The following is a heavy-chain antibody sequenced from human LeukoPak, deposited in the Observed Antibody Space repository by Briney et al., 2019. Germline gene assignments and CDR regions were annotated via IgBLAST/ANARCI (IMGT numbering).Heavy chain of an antibody. V-gene: IGHV4-59*01. J-gene: IGHJ4*02. CDR2: IYYSGST. CDR1: GGSISSYY. CDR3: ASTTYYYDSSGYYYRETFDY. Sequence: PSETLSLTCTVYGGSISSYYWSCIRQPPGKGLEWIGYIYYSGSTNYNPSLKSRVTISVDTSKNQFSLKLSSVTAADTAVYYCASTTYYYDSSGYYYRETFDYWGQGTLVTVSS. D-gene: IGHD3-22*01.